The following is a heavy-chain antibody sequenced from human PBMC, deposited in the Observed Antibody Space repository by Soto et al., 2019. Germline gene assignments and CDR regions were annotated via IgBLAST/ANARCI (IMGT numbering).Heavy chain of an antibody. D-gene: IGHD6-13*01. V-gene: IGHV4-34*01. J-gene: IGHJ4*02. CDR1: GGSFSGYY. CDR2: INHSGST. Sequence: PSETLSLTCAVYGGSFSGYYWSWIRQPPGKGLEWIGEINHSGSTNYNPSLKSRVTISVDTSKNQISLKLSSVTAADTAVYYCARELRRRNSSSWYVDYWGQGTLVTVSS. CDR3: ARELRRRNSSSWYVDY.